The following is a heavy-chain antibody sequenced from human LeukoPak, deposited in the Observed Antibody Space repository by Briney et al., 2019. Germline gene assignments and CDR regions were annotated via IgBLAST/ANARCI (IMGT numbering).Heavy chain of an antibody. V-gene: IGHV4-61*08. CDR3: AREGDQYSHYGPNEAFDI. CDR1: GGSISSDDYY. CDR2: IYYSGST. Sequence: SQTLSLTCAVSGGSISSDDYYWSWIRQPPGKGLEWIGYIYYSGSTNYNPSLKSRVTISVDTSKNQFSLKLSSVTAADTAVYYCAREGDQYSHYGPNEAFDIWGQGTMVTVSS. J-gene: IGHJ3*02. D-gene: IGHD4-17*01.